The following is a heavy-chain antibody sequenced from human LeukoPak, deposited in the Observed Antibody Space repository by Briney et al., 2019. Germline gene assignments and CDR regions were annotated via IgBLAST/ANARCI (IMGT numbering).Heavy chain of an antibody. V-gene: IGHV3-33*01. CDR1: GFTFNSYG. Sequence: PGGSLRLSCAASGFTFNSYGMHWVRQAPGKGLEWVAVIWYDGSNKYYADSVKGRFTISRDNSKNTLCLQMNSLRAEDTAVYYCARGIRYFDWLSYYWGQGALVTVSS. J-gene: IGHJ4*02. D-gene: IGHD3-9*01. CDR2: IWYDGSNK. CDR3: ARGIRYFDWLSYY.